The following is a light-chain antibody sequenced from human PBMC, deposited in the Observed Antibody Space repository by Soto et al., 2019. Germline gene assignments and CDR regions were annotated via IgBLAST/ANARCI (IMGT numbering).Light chain of an antibody. Sequence: EIVMTQSPAPLSVSPGEKATPSCRASQSVSSKLAWYQQKPGQAPRLLIYGASTRATGIPARFSGSGSGTEFTLTISSLQSEDFAVYYCQQYNNWPGTFGQGTKV. V-gene: IGKV3-15*01. J-gene: IGKJ1*01. CDR3: QQYNNWPGT. CDR2: GAS. CDR1: QSVSSK.